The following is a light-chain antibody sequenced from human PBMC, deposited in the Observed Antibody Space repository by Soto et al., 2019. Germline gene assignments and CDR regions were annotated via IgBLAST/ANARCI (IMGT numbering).Light chain of an antibody. CDR1: QSISSW. J-gene: IGKJ1*01. CDR2: KAS. V-gene: IGKV1-5*03. Sequence: DIQMTQSPSTLSASVGDRVTITCRASQSISSWLAWYQQKPGKAPKLLIYKASSLESGVPSRFSGSGSGTGLTLTISSLQPDDFGTYSCQQYNSYSTFGQGTKVEIK. CDR3: QQYNSYST.